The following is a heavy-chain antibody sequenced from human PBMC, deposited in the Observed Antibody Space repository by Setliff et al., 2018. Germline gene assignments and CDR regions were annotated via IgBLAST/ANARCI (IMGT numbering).Heavy chain of an antibody. D-gene: IGHD2-8*02. V-gene: IGHV3-21*04. CDR3: ARDFSTGSSS. Sequence: GGSLRLSCAASGFTLNIYTMSWVRQAPRKGLEWVASFIAGDSSTIYADSVKGRFTISRDNANNLLYLHMSSLRAEDTAVYYRARDFSTGSSSWGQGTLVTVSS. J-gene: IGHJ5*02. CDR1: GFTLNIYT. CDR2: FIAGDSST.